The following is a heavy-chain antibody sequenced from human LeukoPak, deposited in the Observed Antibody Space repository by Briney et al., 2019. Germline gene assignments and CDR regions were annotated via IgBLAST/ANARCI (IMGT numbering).Heavy chain of an antibody. CDR2: IYYSGST. J-gene: IGHJ3*02. V-gene: IGHV4-31*03. CDR3: ARDLSVTAPTRGAFDI. D-gene: IGHD2-21*02. CDR1: GGSISSGGYY. Sequence: SETLSLTCTVSGGSISSGGYYWSWMRQHPGKGLEWIGYIYYSGSTYYNPSLKSRVTISVDTSKNQFSLKLSSVTAADTAVYYCARDLSVTAPTRGAFDIWGQGTMVTVSS.